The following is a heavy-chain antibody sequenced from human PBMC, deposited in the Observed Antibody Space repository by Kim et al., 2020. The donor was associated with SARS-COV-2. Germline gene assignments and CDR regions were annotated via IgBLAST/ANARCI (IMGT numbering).Heavy chain of an antibody. CDR2: IWYDGNYK. CDR1: GFTLDFYA. V-gene: IGHV3-33*01. Sequence: GGSLRLSCAASGFTLDFYAMHWVRQAPGRGLEWLAVIWYDGNYKYYADSVKGRFTISKDISKNTVDLQMNSLRPEDTAVYFCARDRNSSYGDMDLWGQGIQVTVSS. D-gene: IGHD4-17*01. J-gene: IGHJ4*02. CDR3: ARDRNSSYGDMDL.